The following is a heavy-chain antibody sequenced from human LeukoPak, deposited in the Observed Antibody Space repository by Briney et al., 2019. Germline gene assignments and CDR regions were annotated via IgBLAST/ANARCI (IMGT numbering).Heavy chain of an antibody. V-gene: IGHV1-69*04. J-gene: IGHJ5*02. CDR1: GGTFSSYT. CDR3: AGESGYEGGWFDP. Sequence: SVKVSCKASGGTFSSYTISWVRQAPGQGLEWMGRIIPILGIANYAQKFQGRVTITADKSTSTAYMELSSLRSEDTAVYYCAGESGYEGGWFDPWGQGTLVTVSS. CDR2: IIPILGIA. D-gene: IGHD5-12*01.